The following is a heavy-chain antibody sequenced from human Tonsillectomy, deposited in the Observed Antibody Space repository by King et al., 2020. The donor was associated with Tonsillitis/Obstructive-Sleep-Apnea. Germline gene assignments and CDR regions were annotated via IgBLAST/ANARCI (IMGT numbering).Heavy chain of an antibody. V-gene: IGHV1-46*01. CDR2: INPSDGIT. CDR1: GYTFTRNY. D-gene: IGHD2-15*01. J-gene: IGHJ4*02. CDR3: VRNDEDGRHLDD. Sequence: QLVQSGAEVKKPGASVKVSCKASGYTFTRNYVHWVRQAPGQGLEWMGIINPSDGITTYAQKFQGRVTMTTDTSTSTVNMELSSLRAEDTAVYYCVRNDEDGRHLDDWGQGSLVSVSS.